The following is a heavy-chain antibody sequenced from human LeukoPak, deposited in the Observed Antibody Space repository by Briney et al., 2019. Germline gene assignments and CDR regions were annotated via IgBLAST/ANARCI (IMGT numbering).Heavy chain of an antibody. CDR2: IYMGGNT. V-gene: IGHV3-53*04. CDR1: GFTVSSHD. J-gene: IGHJ4*02. D-gene: IGHD5-12*01. CDR3: ARVGDEVAHTRGYLDY. Sequence: GGSLRLSCAASGFTVSSHDMSWVRQAPGKGLEWVSVIYMGGNTFYADSVKGRFTISRHTSKNTLYLQMNSLRAEDTAVYYCARVGDEVAHTRGYLDYWGQGTLVTVSS.